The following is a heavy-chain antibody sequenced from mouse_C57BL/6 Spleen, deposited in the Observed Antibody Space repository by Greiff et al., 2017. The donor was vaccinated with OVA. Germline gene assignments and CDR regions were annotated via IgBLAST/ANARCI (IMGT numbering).Heavy chain of an antibody. D-gene: IGHD1-1*01. J-gene: IGHJ2*01. V-gene: IGHV1-72*01. CDR3: ARYYYYEKYFDY. Sequence: QVQLQQPGAELVKPGASVKLSCKASGYTFTSYWMHWVKQRPGRGLEWIGRIEPNSGGTKYNEKFKSKATLTVDKPSSTAYMQLSSLTSEDSAVYYCARYYYYEKYFDYWGQGTTLTVSS. CDR1: GYTFTSYW. CDR2: IEPNSGGT.